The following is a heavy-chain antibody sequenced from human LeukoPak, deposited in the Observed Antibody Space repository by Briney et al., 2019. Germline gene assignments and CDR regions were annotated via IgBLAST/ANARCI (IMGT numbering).Heavy chain of an antibody. D-gene: IGHD4-17*01. CDR2: IYYSGST. J-gene: IGHJ6*02. CDR3: ARFRGNYGAYGMDV. CDR1: GGSISSYY. Sequence: SSETLSLTCTVSGGSISSYYWSWIRQPPGKGLEWIGYIYYSGSTNYNPSLKSRVTISVDTSKNQFSLKLSSVTAADTAVYYCARFRGNYGAYGMDVWGQGTTVTVSS. V-gene: IGHV4-59*01.